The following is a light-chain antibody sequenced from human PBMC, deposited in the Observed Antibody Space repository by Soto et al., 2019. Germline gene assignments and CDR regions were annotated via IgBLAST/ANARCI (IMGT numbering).Light chain of an antibody. J-gene: IGKJ4*01. CDR3: QQRYNWLT. V-gene: IGKV3-11*01. CDR1: QTVSTY. Sequence: IVLTQSPATLSLSPGERPTLSCRARQTVSTYLSWYQHKPGQAPRLLIYGASNRATGIPARFSGSGSGTDFTLTISSLEPEDSAVYYCQQRYNWLTFGGGTKV. CDR2: GAS.